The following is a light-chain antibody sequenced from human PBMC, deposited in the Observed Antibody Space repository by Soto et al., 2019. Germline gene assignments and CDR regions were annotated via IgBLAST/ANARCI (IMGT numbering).Light chain of an antibody. J-gene: IGKJ3*01. CDR1: QGINSW. V-gene: IGKV1-12*01. CDR2: AAS. Sequence: DIQMTQSPSSFPASVGARVTITCRASQGINSWLAWYQQKPGKAPKLLIYAASSLQSGVPSRFSGSGSGTDFTLTISSLQPEDSATYYCQQANSFPLFSFGPGTKVDIK. CDR3: QQANSFPLFS.